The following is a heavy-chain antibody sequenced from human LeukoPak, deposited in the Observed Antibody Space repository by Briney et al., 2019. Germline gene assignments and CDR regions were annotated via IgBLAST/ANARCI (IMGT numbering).Heavy chain of an antibody. Sequence: SETLSLTCTVSGVSISSSSYYWGWIRQPPGKGLEWIGSIYYSGSTYYNPSLRSRVTISVDTSRNQFSLKLSSVTAADTAVYYCARQERSGWQIDAFDIWGQGTMVTVSS. V-gene: IGHV4-39*01. J-gene: IGHJ3*02. CDR1: GVSISSSSYY. CDR3: ARQERSGWQIDAFDI. CDR2: IYYSGST. D-gene: IGHD6-19*01.